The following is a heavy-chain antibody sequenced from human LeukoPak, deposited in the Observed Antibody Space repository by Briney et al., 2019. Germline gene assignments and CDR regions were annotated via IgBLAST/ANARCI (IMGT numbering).Heavy chain of an antibody. D-gene: IGHD5-24*01. CDR1: GFTFSSSA. V-gene: IGHV1-58*02. CDR2: IVVGSGNT. CDR3: AAGLEAATNMLDYYYYGMDV. Sequence: VASVKVSCKASGFTFSSSAMQWVRQARGQRLEWIGWIVVGSGNTNYAQKFPERVTITRDMSTSTAYMELSSLRSEDTAVYYCAAGLEAATNMLDYYYYGMDVWGQGTTVTVSS. J-gene: IGHJ6*02.